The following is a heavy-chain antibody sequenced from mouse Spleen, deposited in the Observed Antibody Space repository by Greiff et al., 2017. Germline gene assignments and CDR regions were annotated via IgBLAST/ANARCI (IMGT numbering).Heavy chain of an antibody. D-gene: IGHD4-1*01. CDR3: ARRTGTFFDY. Sequence: VQLQESGAELARPGASVKLSCKASGYSFTSYGISWVKQRTGQGLEWIGEIYPRSGNTYYNEKFKGKATLTADKSSSTAYMELRSLTSEDSAVYFCARRTGTFFDYWGQGTTLTVSS. J-gene: IGHJ2*01. CDR2: IYPRSGNT. CDR1: GYSFTSYG. V-gene: IGHV1-81*01.